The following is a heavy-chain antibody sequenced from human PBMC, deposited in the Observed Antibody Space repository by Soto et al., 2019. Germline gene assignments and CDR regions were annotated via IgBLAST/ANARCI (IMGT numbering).Heavy chain of an antibody. V-gene: IGHV4-59*01. D-gene: IGHD3-22*01. CDR1: GDSISSYY. CDR2: LYYGRSA. CDR3: ALRSMSVVPEY. J-gene: IGHJ4*02. Sequence: QVQLHESGPGLVKPSETLSLTCAVSGDSISSYYCMWIRQPPGKALESIGYLYYGRSANYHPSLKRRVTLSVDTPTNQCSLSLSSMSAADSAVYYCALRSMSVVPEYWVQGTLVTV.